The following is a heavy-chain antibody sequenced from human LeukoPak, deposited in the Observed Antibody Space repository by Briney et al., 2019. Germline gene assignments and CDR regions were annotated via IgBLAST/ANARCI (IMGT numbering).Heavy chain of an antibody. CDR1: GGSISSGGYS. CDR3: ARRSGLRDY. CDR2: IYHSGST. D-gene: IGHD3-3*01. Sequence: SQTLSLTCAVSGGSISSGGYSWSWIRQPPGKGLEWIGYIYHSGSTNYNPSLKSRVTISVDTSKNQFSLKLSSVTAADTAVYYCARRSGLRDYWGQGTLVTVSS. J-gene: IGHJ4*02. V-gene: IGHV4-30-2*01.